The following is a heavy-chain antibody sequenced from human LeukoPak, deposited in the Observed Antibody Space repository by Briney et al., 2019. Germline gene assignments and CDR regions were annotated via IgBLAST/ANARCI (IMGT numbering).Heavy chain of an antibody. V-gene: IGHV4-39*02. CDR2: IYYSGST. CDR3: ARWGSYGFDY. D-gene: IGHD5-18*01. J-gene: IGHJ4*02. CDR1: GGSISSNSYC. Sequence: TSETLSLTCTVSGGSISSNSYCWGWIRQPPGKGLEWIGSIYYSGSTYYNPSLKSRVTISVDTSQNHFSLKLSSVTAADTAVYYCARWGSYGFDYWGQGTLVTVSP.